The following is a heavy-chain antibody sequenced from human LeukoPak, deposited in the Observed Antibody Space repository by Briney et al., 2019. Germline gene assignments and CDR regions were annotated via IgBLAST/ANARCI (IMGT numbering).Heavy chain of an antibody. J-gene: IGHJ4*02. CDR3: ARGDRGSSETPDYFDY. D-gene: IGHD6-25*01. CDR1: GGSISSSSYY. Sequence: SETLSLTCTVSGGSISSSSYYWGWIRQPPGKGLEWIGSIYYSGSTYYNPSLKSRVTISVDTSKNQFSLKLSSVTAADTAVYYCARGDRGSSETPDYFDYWGQGTLVTVSS. V-gene: IGHV4-39*01. CDR2: IYYSGST.